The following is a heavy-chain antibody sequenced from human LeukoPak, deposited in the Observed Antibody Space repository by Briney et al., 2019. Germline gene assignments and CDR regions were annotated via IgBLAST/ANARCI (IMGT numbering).Heavy chain of an antibody. CDR1: GGSINNSDW. V-gene: IGHV4-4*02. J-gene: IGHJ4*02. CDR3: ARLDCSGGRCWGVDY. D-gene: IGHD2-15*01. CDR2: IYHSGIT. Sequence: SETLSLTCAVSGGSINNSDWWSWVRQPPDKGLEWIGEIYHSGITNYNPSLKSRVTISVDKSKNQFSLKLRSVTAADTAVYYCARLDCSGGRCWGVDYWGQGTLVTVSS.